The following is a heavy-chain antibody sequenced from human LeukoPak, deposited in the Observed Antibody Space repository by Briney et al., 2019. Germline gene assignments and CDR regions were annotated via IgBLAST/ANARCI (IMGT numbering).Heavy chain of an antibody. CDR1: GFTFSSYG. J-gene: IGHJ4*02. V-gene: IGHV3-33*06. D-gene: IGHD3-10*01. CDR2: IWYDGSNK. CDR3: AKEDAVQGSFDY. Sequence: GGSLRLSCAASGFTFSSYGMHWVRQAPGKGLEWVAVIWYDGSNKYYADSVKGRFTISRDNSMNTLYLQMNSLRAEDTAVYYCAKEDAVQGSFDYWGQGTLVTVSS.